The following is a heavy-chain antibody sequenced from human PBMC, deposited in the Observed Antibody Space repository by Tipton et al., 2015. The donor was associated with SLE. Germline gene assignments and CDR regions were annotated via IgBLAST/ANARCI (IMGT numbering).Heavy chain of an antibody. J-gene: IGHJ4*02. V-gene: IGHV4-34*01. CDR2: INHSGST. D-gene: IGHD4-17*01. CDR3: ARGLYGDEPGY. Sequence: TLSLTCAVYGGSLSGYYFSWVRPPPGKGVGGVGEINHSGSTNYNPSLKSRVTISVDTSKNQFSLKLTSLTAADTAVYYCARGLYGDEPGYWGQGTLVTVSS. CDR1: GGSLSGYY.